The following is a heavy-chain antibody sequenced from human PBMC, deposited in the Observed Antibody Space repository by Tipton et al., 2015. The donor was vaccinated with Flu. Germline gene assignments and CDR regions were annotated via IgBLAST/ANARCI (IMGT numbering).Heavy chain of an antibody. Sequence: TLSLTCTVSSGSIRSTNYFCAWIRQPPGKRLELIGSIYPSGTTYYSPSLNSRVTISVDTSKSQFSLMLRSVTAADTAVYYCARLSYYDVDLRNFYFDYWGLGALVTVSS. CDR3: ARLSYYDVDLRNFYFDY. CDR2: IYPSGTT. V-gene: IGHV4-39*01. CDR1: SGSIRSTNYF. J-gene: IGHJ4*02. D-gene: IGHD3-10*02.